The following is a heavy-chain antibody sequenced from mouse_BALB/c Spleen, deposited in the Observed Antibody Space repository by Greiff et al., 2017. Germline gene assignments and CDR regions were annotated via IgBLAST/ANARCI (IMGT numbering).Heavy chain of an antibody. Sequence: VQLQQSGAELAKPGASVKMSCKASGYTFTSYWMHWVKQRPGQGLEWIGYINPSTGYTEYNQKVKDKATLTADKSSSTAYMQLSSLTSEDSAVYYCARSATSMDYWGQGTSVTVSS. CDR3: ARSATSMDY. V-gene: IGHV1-7*01. CDR1: GYTFTSYW. CDR2: INPSTGYT. J-gene: IGHJ4*01.